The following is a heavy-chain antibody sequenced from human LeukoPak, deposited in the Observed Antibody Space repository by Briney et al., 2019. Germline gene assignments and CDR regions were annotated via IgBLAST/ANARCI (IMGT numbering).Heavy chain of an antibody. J-gene: IGHJ4*02. D-gene: IGHD6-19*01. CDR3: AKLYSSATADS. Sequence: GGSLRLSCAASGFSFSSYAMSWVRQAPGEGLQWVSVLTGSGIDTYYADSVKGRFTISRDNSKNTLYLQMNSLTAADTAVYYCAKLYSSATADSWGQGTLVTVSS. V-gene: IGHV3-23*01. CDR2: LTGSGIDT. CDR1: GFSFSSYA.